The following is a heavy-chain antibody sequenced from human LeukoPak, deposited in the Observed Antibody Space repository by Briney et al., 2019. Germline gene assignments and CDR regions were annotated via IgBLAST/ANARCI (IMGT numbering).Heavy chain of an antibody. CDR2: VCASGST. J-gene: IGHJ4*02. Sequence: PSETLSLTCTVSGGSISSYCLNWIRQPAGKGLEWIGRVCASGSTKYSPSLKSRVTMSIDKWKNQFSLKLSYVTAADTAIYYCATGDWNGADYWGQGTLVTVSS. V-gene: IGHV4-4*07. CDR1: GGSISSYC. D-gene: IGHD1-1*01. CDR3: ATGDWNGADY.